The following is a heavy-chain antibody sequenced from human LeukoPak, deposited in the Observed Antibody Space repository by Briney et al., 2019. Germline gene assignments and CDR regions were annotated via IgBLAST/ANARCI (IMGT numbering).Heavy chain of an antibody. J-gene: IGHJ4*02. Sequence: ASVKVSCKASGYTFTGYYMHWVRQAPGQGLEWMGWINPNSGGTNYAQKFQGRVTITRDTSISTAYMELSRLRSDDTAVYYCARDLAAATGNDSWGQGTLVTVSS. CDR3: ARDLAAATGNDS. CDR1: GYTFTGYY. CDR2: INPNSGGT. D-gene: IGHD6-13*01. V-gene: IGHV1-2*02.